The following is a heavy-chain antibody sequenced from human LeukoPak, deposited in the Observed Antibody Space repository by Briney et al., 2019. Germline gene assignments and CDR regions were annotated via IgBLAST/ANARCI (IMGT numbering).Heavy chain of an antibody. CDR2: IYYSGST. D-gene: IGHD5-24*01. V-gene: IGHV4-31*03. J-gene: IGHJ3*02. CDR1: GGSISSGGYY. Sequence: SETLSLTCTVSGGSISSGGYYWSWIRQHPGKGLEWIGYIYYSGSTYYNPSLKSRVTISVDTSKNQFSLKLSSVTAADTAVYYCAREMAGGEDPDAFDIWGQGTMVTVSS. CDR3: AREMAGGEDPDAFDI.